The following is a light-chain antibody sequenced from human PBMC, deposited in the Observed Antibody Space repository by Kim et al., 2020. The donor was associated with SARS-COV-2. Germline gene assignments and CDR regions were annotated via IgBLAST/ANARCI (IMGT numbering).Light chain of an antibody. CDR3: QAWDSRTVI. CDR2: EGT. Sequence: SYELTQPPSVSVSPGQTASITCSGDELGDKYACWYQQKPGQCPVLVIYEGTERPSGIPERFSGSKSGTTATLTISGTQAMDEAEYYCQAWDSRTVIFGGGTQLTVL. V-gene: IGLV3-1*01. J-gene: IGLJ2*01. CDR1: ELGDKY.